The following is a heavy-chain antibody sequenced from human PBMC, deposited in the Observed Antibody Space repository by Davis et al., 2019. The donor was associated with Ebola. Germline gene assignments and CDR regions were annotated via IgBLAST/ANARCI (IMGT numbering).Heavy chain of an antibody. V-gene: IGHV4-61*08. D-gene: IGHD5-18*01. CDR1: GGSVSSGGYY. CDR2: INHSGST. Sequence: MPGGSLRLSCTVSGGSVSSGGYYWSWIRQPPGKGLEWIGEINHSGSTNYNPSLKSRVTISVDTSKNQFSLKLSSVTAADTAVYYCARGTRGYSYGRYWYFDLWGRGTLVTVSS. J-gene: IGHJ2*01. CDR3: ARGTRGYSYGRYWYFDL.